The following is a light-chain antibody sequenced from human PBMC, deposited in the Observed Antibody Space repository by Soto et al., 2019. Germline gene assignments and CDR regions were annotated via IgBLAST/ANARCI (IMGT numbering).Light chain of an antibody. Sequence: QSSFTQPRSVSGSPGQSVTISCTGTSSDVGSSNGVSWYQQPPGTAPKLMIYDVSNRPSGVPHRFSGSKSGNTASLTISGLQAEDEADYYCSSYTRSSTYVFGTGTKVTVL. CDR1: SSDVGSSNG. CDR3: SSYTRSSTYV. V-gene: IGLV2-18*02. CDR2: DVS. J-gene: IGLJ1*01.